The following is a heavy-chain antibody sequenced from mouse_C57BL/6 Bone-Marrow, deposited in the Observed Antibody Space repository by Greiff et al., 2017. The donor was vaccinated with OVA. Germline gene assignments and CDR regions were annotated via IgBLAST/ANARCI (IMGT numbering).Heavy chain of an antibody. J-gene: IGHJ4*01. V-gene: IGHV1-19*01. Sequence: EVQLQESGPVLVKPGASVKMSCKASGYTFTDYYMNWVKQSHGKSLEWIGVINPYNGGTSYNQKFKGKATLTVDKSSSTAYMELNSLTSEDSAVYYCARGFRYYGSSYMDYWGQGTSVTVSS. CDR3: ARGFRYYGSSYMDY. CDR2: INPYNGGT. CDR1: GYTFTDYY. D-gene: IGHD1-1*01.